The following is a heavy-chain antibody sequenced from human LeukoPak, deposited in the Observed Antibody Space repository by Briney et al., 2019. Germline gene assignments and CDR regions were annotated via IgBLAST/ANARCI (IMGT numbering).Heavy chain of an antibody. CDR2: IYYIGTT. J-gene: IGHJ4*02. CDR3: ARHVGGSMWAFGL. D-gene: IGHD1-26*01. V-gene: IGHV4-59*08. Sequence: SETLSLTCTVSGDAIANFHWSWIRQVPGKGLDWIGYIYYIGTTNFNPSLKSRASISVDTSKNQFSLHLTSVTATDTAIYYCARHVGGSMWAFGLWGLGSLVTVSS. CDR1: GDAIANFH.